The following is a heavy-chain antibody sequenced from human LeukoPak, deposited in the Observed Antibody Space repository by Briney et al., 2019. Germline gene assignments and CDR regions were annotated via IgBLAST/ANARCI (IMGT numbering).Heavy chain of an antibody. CDR1: GYTFTAYF. CDR2: INPNSGAA. Sequence: EASVKVSCKTSGYTFTAYFIHWVRQAPGQGLEWMGWINPNSGAATCAQKFQDRVTMTRDTSITTVDMELSRLRPDDSAVYYCARAVLGYDFSEFQYKNWYFDIWGRGTLVTVSS. D-gene: IGHD3-3*01. J-gene: IGHJ2*01. V-gene: IGHV1-2*02. CDR3: ARAVLGYDFSEFQYKNWYFDI.